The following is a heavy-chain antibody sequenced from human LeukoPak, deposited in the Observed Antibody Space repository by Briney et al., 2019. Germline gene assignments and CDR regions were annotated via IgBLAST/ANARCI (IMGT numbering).Heavy chain of an antibody. Sequence: GGSLRLSCAASGFTFSSYEMNWVRQAPGKGLEWVSYISSSGSAIYYADSVKGRFTISRDNAKNSLYLQMNSLRAEDTALYYCARDSKDGDYDYWGQGTLVTVSS. CDR1: GFTFSSYE. CDR3: ARDSKDGDYDY. J-gene: IGHJ4*02. V-gene: IGHV3-48*03. D-gene: IGHD4-17*01. CDR2: ISSSGSAI.